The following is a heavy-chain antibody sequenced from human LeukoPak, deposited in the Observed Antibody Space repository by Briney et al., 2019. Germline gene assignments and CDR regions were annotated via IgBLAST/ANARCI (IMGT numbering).Heavy chain of an antibody. V-gene: IGHV4-59*01. Sequence: SETLSLACTVSGGSMKNYYWTWNRQPPGKGLEWIGYIYYSGNTNYNPSLKSRVSISVDTSKNQLSLKLSSVTAADTAVYYCARGYYDTSGYWLSYFDYWGQGTLVTVSS. D-gene: IGHD3-22*01. CDR2: IYYSGNT. CDR1: GGSMKNYY. J-gene: IGHJ4*02. CDR3: ARGYYDTSGYWLSYFDY.